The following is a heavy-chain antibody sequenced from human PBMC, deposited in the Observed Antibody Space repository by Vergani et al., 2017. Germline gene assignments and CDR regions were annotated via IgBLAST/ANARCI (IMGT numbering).Heavy chain of an antibody. D-gene: IGHD3-3*01. CDR2: MNPNSGNT. CDR1: GYTFTSYD. J-gene: IGHJ3*02. CDR3: AGMGTIFGVVADAFDI. Sequence: QVQLVQSGAEVKKPGASVKVSCKASGYTFTSYDINWVRQATGQGLEWMGWMNPNSGNTGYAQKFQGRVTMTRNTSISTAYMELSSLRSEDTAVYYCAGMGTIFGVVADAFDIWGQGTMVTVSS. V-gene: IGHV1-8*01.